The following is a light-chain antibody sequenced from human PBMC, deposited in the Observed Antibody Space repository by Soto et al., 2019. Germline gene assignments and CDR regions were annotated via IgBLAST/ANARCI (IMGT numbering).Light chain of an antibody. CDR1: STDVGGYNY. V-gene: IGLV2-14*01. CDR3: GSYTSTDTPFV. J-gene: IGLJ1*01. CDR2: EVN. Sequence: QSALAQPSSVSGSPGQSITISCTGTSTDVGGYNYVSWYQHHPGKGPKLIIYEVNNRPSRVSDRFSGSKSGNKASLTISNLEAEDESDYYCGSYTSTDTPFVFGTGTKVTVL.